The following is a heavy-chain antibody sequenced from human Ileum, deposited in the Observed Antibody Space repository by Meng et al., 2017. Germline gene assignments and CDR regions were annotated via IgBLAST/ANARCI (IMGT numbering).Heavy chain of an antibody. V-gene: IGHV3-48*03. CDR3: AREELYLGGDCHEY. CDR2: IGSSGNLI. J-gene: IGHJ4*02. Sequence: GGSLRLSCAASGFTFSSYEMNWVRQAPGKGLEWVAYIGSSGNLIYYADSVKGRFTISRDNAKNSLYLQMNSLRAEDTAVYYCAREELYLGGDCHEYWGQGALVTVSS. D-gene: IGHD2-21*02. CDR1: GFTFSSYE.